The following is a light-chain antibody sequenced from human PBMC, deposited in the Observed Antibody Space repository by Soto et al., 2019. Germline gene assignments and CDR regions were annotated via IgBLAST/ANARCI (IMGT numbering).Light chain of an antibody. CDR3: QQYGSYPWT. CDR1: QSISSW. V-gene: IGKV1-5*03. Sequence: DIQMTQSPSTLSASVGDRVTITCRASQSISSWLAWYQQKPGKAPKLLIYKASSLESGVPSRFSGSGSGTEFTLPISSLQPDDFATFYCQQYGSYPWTFGQGNKVEVK. CDR2: KAS. J-gene: IGKJ1*01.